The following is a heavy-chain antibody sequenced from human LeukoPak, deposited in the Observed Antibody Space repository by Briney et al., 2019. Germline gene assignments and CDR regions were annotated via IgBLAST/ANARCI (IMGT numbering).Heavy chain of an antibody. CDR2: IRSKAYGGTT. V-gene: IGHV3-49*04. Sequence: GGSLRLSCTASGISFGDYGMNWVRQAPGKGLEWVGFIRSKAYGGTTEYAASVKGRFTISRDDSKSIAYLQMNSLKTEDTAVYYCTRVSTVTTNDYWGQGTLVTVSS. CDR3: TRVSTVTTNDY. J-gene: IGHJ4*02. D-gene: IGHD4-17*01. CDR1: GISFGDYG.